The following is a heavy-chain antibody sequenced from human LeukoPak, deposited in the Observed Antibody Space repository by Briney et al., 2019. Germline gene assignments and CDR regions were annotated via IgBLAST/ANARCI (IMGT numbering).Heavy chain of an antibody. CDR3: ARVVWGIAAGASDY. CDR1: EFTFSSYA. Sequence: GRSLRLSCAASEFTFSSYAMHWVRQAPGKGLEWVAVISYDGSNKYYADSVKGRFTISRDNSKNTLYLQMNSLRAEDTAVYYCARVVWGIAAGASDYWGQGTLVTVSS. J-gene: IGHJ4*02. V-gene: IGHV3-30*04. CDR2: ISYDGSNK. D-gene: IGHD6-25*01.